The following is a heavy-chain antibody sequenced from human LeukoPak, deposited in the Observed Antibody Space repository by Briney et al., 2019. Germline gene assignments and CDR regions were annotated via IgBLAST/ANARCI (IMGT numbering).Heavy chain of an antibody. D-gene: IGHD6-13*01. V-gene: IGHV3-30-3*01. CDR2: ISYDGSNK. CDR3: AKERLYSSSVGY. Sequence: GGSLRLSCAASGFTFSSYAMHWVRQAPGKGLEWVAVISYDGSNKYYADSVKGRFTISRDNSKNTLYLQMNSLRAEDTAVYYCAKERLYSSSVGYWGQGTLVTVSS. CDR1: GFTFSSYA. J-gene: IGHJ4*02.